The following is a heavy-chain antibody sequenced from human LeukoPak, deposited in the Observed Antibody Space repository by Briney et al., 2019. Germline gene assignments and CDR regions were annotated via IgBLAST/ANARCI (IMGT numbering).Heavy chain of an antibody. V-gene: IGHV4-39*01. Sequence: SETLSLTCTMSGGSLSSSAYFWGWIRQPPGKGLEWIASISYSGSAYYNPSLKSRVTISVDTSKNQFSLKLSSVTAADTAVYYCARQDYGDYRGAFGYWGQGTLVTVSS. CDR1: GGSLSSSAYF. CDR3: ARQDYGDYRGAFGY. J-gene: IGHJ4*02. D-gene: IGHD4-17*01. CDR2: ISYSGSA.